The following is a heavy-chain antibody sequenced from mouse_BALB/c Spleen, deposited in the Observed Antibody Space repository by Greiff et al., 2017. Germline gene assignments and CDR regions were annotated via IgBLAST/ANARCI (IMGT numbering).Heavy chain of an antibody. D-gene: IGHD1-1*01. Sequence: VQLQQSGAELMKPGASVKISCKATGYTFSSYWIEWVKQRPGHGLEWIGEILPGSGSTNYNEKFKGKATFTADTSSNTAYMQLSSLTSEDSAVYYCARGTTVVAGAMDYWGQGTSVTVSS. CDR1: GYTFSSYW. CDR2: ILPGSGST. CDR3: ARGTTVVAGAMDY. J-gene: IGHJ4*01. V-gene: IGHV1-9*01.